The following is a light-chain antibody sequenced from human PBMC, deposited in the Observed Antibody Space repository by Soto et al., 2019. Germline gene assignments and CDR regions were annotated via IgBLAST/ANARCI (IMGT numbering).Light chain of an antibody. V-gene: IGKV3-15*01. J-gene: IGKJ1*01. CDR2: GAS. Sequence: EIVMTQSPATPSASPGERATLSFRASQSVSSNLAWYQQKPGQAPRLLIYGASTRATGIPARFSGSGSGTEFTLTISSLQSEDFAVYYCQQYNNWPPWTFGQGTKVDIK. CDR3: QQYNNWPPWT. CDR1: QSVSSN.